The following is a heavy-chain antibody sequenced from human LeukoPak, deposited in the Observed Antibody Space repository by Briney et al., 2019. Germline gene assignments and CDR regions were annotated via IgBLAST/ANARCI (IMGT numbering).Heavy chain of an antibody. CDR2: IYYSGST. CDR3: ARGYGSGSYYPHDY. V-gene: IGHV4-59*01. D-gene: IGHD3-10*01. J-gene: IGHJ4*02. Sequence: SETLSLTCTVSGGSISSYYWSWIRQPPGKGLEWIGYIYYSGSTNYNPSLKSRVTISVDTSKNQFSLKLSSVTAADTAVYYCARGYGSGSYYPHDYWGQGTLVTVSS. CDR1: GGSISSYY.